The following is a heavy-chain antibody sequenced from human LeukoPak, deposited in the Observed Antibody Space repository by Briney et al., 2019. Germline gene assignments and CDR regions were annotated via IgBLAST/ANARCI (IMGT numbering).Heavy chain of an antibody. CDR2: IIPIFGTA. CDR1: GGTFSSYA. V-gene: IGHV1-69*13. J-gene: IGHJ4*02. Sequence: ASVKVSCKASGGTFSSYAISWVRQAPGQGLEWMGGIIPIFGTANYAQKFQGRVTITADESTSTAYMELSSLRSEDTAVYYCARAYLGESIWGFWGQGTLVTVSS. CDR3: ARAYLGESIWGF. D-gene: IGHD3-16*01.